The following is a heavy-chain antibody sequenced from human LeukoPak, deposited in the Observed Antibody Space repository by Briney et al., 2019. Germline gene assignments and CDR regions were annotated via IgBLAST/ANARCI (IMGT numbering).Heavy chain of an antibody. V-gene: IGHV4-34*01. Sequence: PSETLSLTCAVCGETLSGYYWSWLRQPPGRGGECIREINRSGSTNHNPPLKSRVTISVDTSNKQIFPKKSSLAVPDTAVFLCERKLPPAPYSSGWYLSRAFFDYWGQGTLVTVSS. CDR3: ERKLPPAPYSSGWYLSRAFFDY. CDR1: GETLSGYY. CDR2: INRSGST. D-gene: IGHD6-19*01. J-gene: IGHJ4*02.